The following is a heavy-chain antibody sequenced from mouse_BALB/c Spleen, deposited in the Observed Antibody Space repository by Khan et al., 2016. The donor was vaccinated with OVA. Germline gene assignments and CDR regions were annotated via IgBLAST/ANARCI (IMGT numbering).Heavy chain of an antibody. Sequence: QVQLQQSGAELVKPGASVRLSCKASGYTFTSYYLYWVKQRPGQGLEWIGDINPSNGGTNFNEKFKSKATLTVDKSSSTAYMQLSSLTAEDSAVYYCTRSGYVTFAYWGQGTLVTVSA. CDR1: GYTFTSYY. CDR2: INPSNGGT. CDR3: TRSGYVTFAY. J-gene: IGHJ3*01. V-gene: IGHV1S81*02. D-gene: IGHD2-12*01.